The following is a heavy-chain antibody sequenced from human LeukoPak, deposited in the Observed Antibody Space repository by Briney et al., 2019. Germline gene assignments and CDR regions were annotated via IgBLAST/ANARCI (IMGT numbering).Heavy chain of an antibody. CDR2: IYHSGST. J-gene: IGHJ4*02. V-gene: IGHV4-30-2*01. D-gene: IGHD3-22*01. CDR3: GRVAHDSSGYYFNDY. CDR1: GGSISSGGYS. Sequence: SETLSLTCAVSGGSISSGGYSWSWIRQPPGKGPEWIGYIYHSGSTYYNPSLKSRVTISVDRSKNQFSLKLSSVTAADTAVYYCGRVAHDSSGYYFNDYWGQGTLVTVSS.